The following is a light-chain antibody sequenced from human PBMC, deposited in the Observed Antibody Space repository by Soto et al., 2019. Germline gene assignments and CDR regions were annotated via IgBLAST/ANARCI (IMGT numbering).Light chain of an antibody. V-gene: IGKV1-39*01. CDR2: AIS. CDR3: QQSYSSPLT. Sequence: DIEMTQSPSSLSAFVGERVTITCRASQSISTFLSWYQQKPGKAPKLLIYAISTLHSGVPSRFSASGSGTEFTLTMTCLQPEDFAIYYCQQSYSSPLTFGQGTKVEI. CDR1: QSISTF. J-gene: IGKJ1*01.